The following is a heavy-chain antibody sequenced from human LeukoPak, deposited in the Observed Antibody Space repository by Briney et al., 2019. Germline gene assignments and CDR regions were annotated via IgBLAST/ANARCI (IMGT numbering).Heavy chain of an antibody. CDR3: AKSVVVTANPRAFDI. Sequence: GGSLRLSCAASGFTFSGYGMHWVRQAPGKGLEWVAFIRYDGSNKYYADSVKGRFTISRDNSKNTLYLQMNSLRAEDTAVYYCAKSVVVTANPRAFDIWGQGTMVTVSS. J-gene: IGHJ3*02. V-gene: IGHV3-30*02. CDR1: GFTFSGYG. D-gene: IGHD2-21*02. CDR2: IRYDGSNK.